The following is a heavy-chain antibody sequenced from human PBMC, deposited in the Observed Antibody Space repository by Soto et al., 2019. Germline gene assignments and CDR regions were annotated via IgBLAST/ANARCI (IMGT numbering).Heavy chain of an antibody. D-gene: IGHD3-16*01. CDR1: RYSFTSYW. V-gene: IGHV5-51*01. CDR3: ASWGATTSTWYYIDY. Sequence: EFLKTYLKSNRYSFTSYWVGWVRQIPGKGLEWKGSNNNGDSDTRYSPSLQGQVTISADKYMSTAYLQWSNLKASDTAMYYCASWGATTSTWYYIDYWGQGTLVTVSS. J-gene: IGHJ4*02. CDR2: NNNGDSDT.